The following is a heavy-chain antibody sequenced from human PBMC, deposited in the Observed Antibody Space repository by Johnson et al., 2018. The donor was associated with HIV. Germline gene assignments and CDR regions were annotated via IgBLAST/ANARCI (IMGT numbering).Heavy chain of an antibody. CDR3: AKGQSSGYPKDAFDI. V-gene: IGHV3-30*02. CDR2: IRYVGDIT. Sequence: QEQLVESGGGVVQPGGSLRLSCAASGFTFSNYGMHWVRQAPGKGLEWVAFIRYVGDITYYVDSVKGRFTSSRDNSKNTLDLQMNSLRTEDTAMYYCAKGQSSGYPKDAFDIWGRGTIVTISS. D-gene: IGHD3-22*01. CDR1: GFTFSNYG. J-gene: IGHJ3*02.